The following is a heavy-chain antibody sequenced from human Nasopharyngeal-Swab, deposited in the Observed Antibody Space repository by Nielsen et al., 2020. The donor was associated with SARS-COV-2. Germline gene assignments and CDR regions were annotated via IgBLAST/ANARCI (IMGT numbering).Heavy chain of an antibody. J-gene: IGHJ6*02. CDR1: GGSISSSSYY. CDR3: GLSSSLGDYYYYYGMDV. V-gene: IGHV4-39*01. D-gene: IGHD6-13*01. Sequence: SETLSLTCTVSGGSISSSSYYWGWIRQPPGKGLEWIGSIYYSGSTYYNPSLKSRVTISVDTSKNQFSLKLSPVTAADTAVYYCGLSSSLGDYYYYYGMDVWGQGTTVTVSS. CDR2: IYYSGST.